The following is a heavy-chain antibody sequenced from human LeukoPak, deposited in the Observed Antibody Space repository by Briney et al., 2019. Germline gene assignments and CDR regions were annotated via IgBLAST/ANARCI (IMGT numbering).Heavy chain of an antibody. CDR1: GFTFSSYG. V-gene: IGHV3-30*18. Sequence: PGGSLRLSCAASGFTFSSYGMHWVRQAPGKGLEWVAVISYDGSNKYYADSVKGRFTISRDNSKNTLYLQMNSLRAEDTAVYYCAKDPTPYYGSSQGMDVWGQGTTVTVSS. J-gene: IGHJ6*02. CDR2: ISYDGSNK. D-gene: IGHD3-10*01. CDR3: AKDPTPYYGSSQGMDV.